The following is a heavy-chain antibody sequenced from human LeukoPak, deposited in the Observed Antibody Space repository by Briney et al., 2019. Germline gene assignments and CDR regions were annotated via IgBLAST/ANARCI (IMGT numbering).Heavy chain of an antibody. J-gene: IGHJ6*03. CDR3: AKDGDYGDYWHYNYMDV. D-gene: IGHD4-17*01. CDR2: ISPSGDIT. Sequence: GGTLRLSCAASGFTFSNYGMNWVRQAPGKGLEWVSGISPSGDITYYADSVKGRFSISGDNSKNTLYLEVISLTAEDTAVYYCAKDGDYGDYWHYNYMDVWGKGTTVTIS. V-gene: IGHV3-23*01. CDR1: GFTFSNYG.